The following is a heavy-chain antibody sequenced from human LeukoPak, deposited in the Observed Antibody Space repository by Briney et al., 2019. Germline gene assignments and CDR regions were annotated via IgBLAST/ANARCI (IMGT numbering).Heavy chain of an antibody. CDR2: INHSGST. Sequence: SETLSLTCAVYGGSFSGYYWSWIRQPPGKGLEWIGEINHSGSTNYNPSLKSRVTISVDTSKNQFSLKLSSVTAADTAVYYCARDTRIIQLWLRGYYGMDVWGQGTTVTVSS. J-gene: IGHJ6*02. D-gene: IGHD5-18*01. CDR3: ARDTRIIQLWLRGYYGMDV. CDR1: GGSFSGYY. V-gene: IGHV4-34*01.